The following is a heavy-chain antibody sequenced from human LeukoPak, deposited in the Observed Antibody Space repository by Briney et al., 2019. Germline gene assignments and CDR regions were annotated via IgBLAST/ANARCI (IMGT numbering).Heavy chain of an antibody. CDR3: ARFSFQGKRYYFDY. CDR1: GGSFSGFY. D-gene: IGHD5-24*01. V-gene: IGHV4-34*01. Sequence: SETLSLTCAVYGGSFSGFYWSWIRQPPGKGLEWIGEINHSGSTNYNPSLKSRVTISVDTSKNQFSLKLSSVTAADTAVYYCARFSFQGKRYYFDYWGQGTLVTVSS. J-gene: IGHJ4*02. CDR2: INHSGST.